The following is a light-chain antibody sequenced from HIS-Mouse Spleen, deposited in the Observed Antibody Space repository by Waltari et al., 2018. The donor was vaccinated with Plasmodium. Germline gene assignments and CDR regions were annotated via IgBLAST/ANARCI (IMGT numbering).Light chain of an antibody. J-gene: IGLJ2*01. CDR1: ALPKQY. CDR3: QSADSSGTYRV. Sequence: SYELTQPPSVSVSPGQTARIPCSGDALPKQYAYWYQQKPGQAPVLGIYKDRERPSGIAERFYGSSSGTTVTLTISGVQAEDEADYYCQSADSSGTYRVFGGGTKLTVL. CDR2: KDR. V-gene: IGLV3-25*03.